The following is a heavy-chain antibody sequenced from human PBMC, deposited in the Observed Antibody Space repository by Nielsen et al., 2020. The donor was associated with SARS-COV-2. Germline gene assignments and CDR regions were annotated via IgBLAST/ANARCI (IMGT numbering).Heavy chain of an antibody. V-gene: IGHV1-8*01. CDR1: GCTFTSYD. CDR3: ARDLRVGVGAWFDP. Sequence: ASVKVSCKASGCTFTSYDINWVRQATGQGLEWMGWMNPNSGNTGYAQKFKGRVTMTRDTSISTAYMELSSLRSEDTAVYYCARDLRVGVGAWFDPWGQGTLVTVSS. D-gene: IGHD3-16*01. CDR2: MNPNSGNT. J-gene: IGHJ5*02.